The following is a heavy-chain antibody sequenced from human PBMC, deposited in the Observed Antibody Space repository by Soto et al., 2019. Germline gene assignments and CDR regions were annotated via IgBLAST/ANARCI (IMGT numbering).Heavy chain of an antibody. V-gene: IGHV3-7*01. J-gene: IGHJ4*02. D-gene: IGHD3-22*01. CDR1: GFTFSSYW. CDR3: GKVADSGYYTVER. Sequence: GGSLRLSCAASGFTFSSYWMSWVRQAPGKGLEWVANIKQDGSEKYYVDSVKGRFTISRDNAKNSLYLQMNNLRAEDTAVYYCGKVADSGYYTVERWGQGTLVTVSS. CDR2: IKQDGSEK.